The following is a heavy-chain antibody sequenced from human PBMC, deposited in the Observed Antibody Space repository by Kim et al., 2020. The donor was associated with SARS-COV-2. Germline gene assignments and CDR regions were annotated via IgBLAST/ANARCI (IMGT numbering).Heavy chain of an antibody. CDR2: IYYSGST. Sequence: SETLSLTCTVSGGSISSYYWSWIRQPPGKGLEWIGYIYYSGSTNYNPSLKSRVTISVDTSKNQFSLKLSSVTAADTAVYYCARAPHCSSTSCYEGEAIDWGQGTLVTVSS. V-gene: IGHV4-59*13. CDR3: ARAPHCSSTSCYEGEAID. D-gene: IGHD2-2*01. J-gene: IGHJ4*02. CDR1: GGSISSYY.